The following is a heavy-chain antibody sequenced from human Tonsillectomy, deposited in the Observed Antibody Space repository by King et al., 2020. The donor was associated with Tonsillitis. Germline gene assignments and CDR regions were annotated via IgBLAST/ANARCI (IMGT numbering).Heavy chain of an antibody. CDR2: ISSSSSYI. V-gene: IGHV3-21*01. D-gene: IGHD5-18*01. J-gene: IGHJ4*02. CDR1: GFTFSSYS. Sequence: VQLVESGGGLVKPGGSLRLSCAASGFTFSSYSMNWVRQAPGKGLEWVSSISSSSSYIYYADSVKGRFTISRDNAKNSLYLQMNSLRAEDTAVYYCARDRREKQLWLLNEGDYWGQGTLVTVSS. CDR3: ARDRREKQLWLLNEGDY.